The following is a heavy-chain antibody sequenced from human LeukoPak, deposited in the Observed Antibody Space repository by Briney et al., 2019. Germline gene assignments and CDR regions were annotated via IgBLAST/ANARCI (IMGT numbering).Heavy chain of an antibody. Sequence: SETLSLTCAVYGGSFSGYSWSWIRQPPGQGLEWIGEINHSESINHSGSTNYNPSLKSRVTISVDTSRNQFSLKLSSVTAADTAMYYCARGVRYCSSTSCREYFQYWGQGTLVPVSS. J-gene: IGHJ1*01. D-gene: IGHD2-2*01. CDR1: GGSFSGYS. CDR2: INHSESINHSGST. CDR3: ARGVRYCSSTSCREYFQY. V-gene: IGHV4-34*01.